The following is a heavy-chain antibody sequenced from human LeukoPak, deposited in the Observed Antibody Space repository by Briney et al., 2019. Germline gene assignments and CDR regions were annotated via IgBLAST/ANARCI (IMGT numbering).Heavy chain of an antibody. D-gene: IGHD2-15*01. V-gene: IGHV1-18*01. CDR1: GYTFTSYG. CDR3: ARGSPDIVVVVAAPWYFDY. J-gene: IGHJ4*02. CDR2: IRAYNGNT. Sequence: ASVKVSCKASGYTFTSYGISWVRQTPVQGLEWMGWIRAYNGNTNYAQKLQGRVTMTTDTSTSTAYMELRSLRSDDTAVYYCARGSPDIVVVVAAPWYFDYWGQGTLVTVSS.